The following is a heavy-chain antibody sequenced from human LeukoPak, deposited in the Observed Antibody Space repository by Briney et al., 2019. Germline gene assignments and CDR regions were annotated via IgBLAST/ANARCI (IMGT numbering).Heavy chain of an antibody. D-gene: IGHD1-1*01. V-gene: IGHV4-39*01. CDR1: GGSISSSNYY. CDR2: IFYSGNT. Sequence: SETLSLTCTVSGGSISSSNYYWGWIRQPPGKGLEWIGSIFYSGNTYYNPSLKSRVTISVDTSKNQFSLKLRSVIAADTALYYCARHNGGATGATDWFDPWGQGTLVTVSS. CDR3: ARHNGGATGATDWFDP. J-gene: IGHJ5*02.